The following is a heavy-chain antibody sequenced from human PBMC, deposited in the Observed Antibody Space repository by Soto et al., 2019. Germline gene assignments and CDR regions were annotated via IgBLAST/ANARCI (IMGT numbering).Heavy chain of an antibody. D-gene: IGHD3-16*01. Sequence: QITLKESGPTLVKPTQTLTLTCTFSGFSLTTRGVGVGWIRQPPGQALECLALIYWDDDKRYSPSLQSRLSITKDTSTNQVVLTMTNVDPVDTATYYCAHIPNYYQYDWFDPWGQGTLVSVSS. CDR1: GFSLTTRGVG. CDR2: IYWDDDK. CDR3: AHIPNYYQYDWFDP. V-gene: IGHV2-5*02. J-gene: IGHJ5*02.